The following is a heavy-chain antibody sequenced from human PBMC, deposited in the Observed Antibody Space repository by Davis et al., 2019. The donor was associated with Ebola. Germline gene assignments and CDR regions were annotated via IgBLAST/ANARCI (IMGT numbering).Heavy chain of an antibody. V-gene: IGHV3-23*01. CDR1: GFTFSSYA. CDR3: AKDRDCSGGSCYSFDY. D-gene: IGHD2-15*01. Sequence: PGGSLRLSCAASGFTFSSYAMSWVRQAPGKGLEWVSAISGSGGSTYYADSVKGRFTISRDNSKNTLYLQMNSLRAEDTAVYYCAKDRDCSGGSCYSFDYWGQGTLVTVSS. CDR2: ISGSGGST. J-gene: IGHJ4*02.